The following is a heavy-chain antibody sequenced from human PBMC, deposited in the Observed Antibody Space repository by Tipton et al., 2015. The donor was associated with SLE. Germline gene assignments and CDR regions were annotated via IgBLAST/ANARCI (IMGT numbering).Heavy chain of an antibody. V-gene: IGHV4-34*01. CDR2: INHSGST. CDR1: GGSFSGYY. CDR3: AREEDGYQTGY. D-gene: IGHD6-25*01. J-gene: IGHJ4*02. Sequence: TLSLTCAVYGGSFSGYYWSWIRQPPGKGLEWIGEINHSGSTNYNPSLKSRVTISVDTSKNQFSLKPSSVTAADTAVYYCAREEDGYQTGYWGQGTLVTVSS.